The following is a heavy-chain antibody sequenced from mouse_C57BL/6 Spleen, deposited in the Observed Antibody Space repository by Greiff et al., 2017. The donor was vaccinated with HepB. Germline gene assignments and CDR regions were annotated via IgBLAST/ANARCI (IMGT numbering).Heavy chain of an antibody. V-gene: IGHV5-12*01. CDR3: ARDYYGEGYFDV. Sequence: DVMLVESGGGLVQPGGSLKLSCAASGFTFSDYYMYWVRQTPEKRLEWVAYISNGGGSTYYPDTVKGRFTISRDNAKNTLYLQMSRLKSEDTAMYYCARDYYGEGYFDVWGTGTTVTVSS. CDR2: ISNGGGST. J-gene: IGHJ1*03. CDR1: GFTFSDYY. D-gene: IGHD1-1*01.